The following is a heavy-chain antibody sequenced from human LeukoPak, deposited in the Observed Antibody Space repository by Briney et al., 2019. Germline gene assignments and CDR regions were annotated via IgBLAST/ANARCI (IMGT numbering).Heavy chain of an antibody. V-gene: IGHV5-51*01. CDR3: ARDTAMIQNNNWFDP. D-gene: IGHD5-18*01. CDR1: GSSFTSYW. J-gene: IGHJ5*02. Sequence: GESLKTSCKGSGSSFTSYWIGWVRQLPGKGLKWMGIIYPGDSDTRYSPSFQGQVTVSADKSISTAYLQWSSLKASDTAMYYCARDTAMIQNNNWFDPWGQGTLVTVSS. CDR2: IYPGDSDT.